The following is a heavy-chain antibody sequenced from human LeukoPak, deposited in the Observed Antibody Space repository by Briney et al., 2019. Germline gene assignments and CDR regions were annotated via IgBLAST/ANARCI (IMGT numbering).Heavy chain of an antibody. CDR2: IRNDGSQT. V-gene: IGHV3-30*02. J-gene: IGHJ4*02. CDR1: GFTFGTTG. CDR3: AKEGKLQVAGVLEY. Sequence: PGGSLRLSCLASGFTFGTTGMHWVRQAPGKGLEWVAFIRNDGSQTYYIDSVRGRFTISRDHSKNTLSLQMNSLRGEDTAVYYCAKEGKLQVAGVLEYWGQGTLVIVSS. D-gene: IGHD6-19*01.